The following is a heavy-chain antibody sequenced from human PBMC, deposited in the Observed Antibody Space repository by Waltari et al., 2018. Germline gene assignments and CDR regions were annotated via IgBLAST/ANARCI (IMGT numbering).Heavy chain of an antibody. V-gene: IGHV3-30*04. CDR3: ARDPIAARPDYFDY. Sequence: QVQLVESGGGVVQPGESLRLSCAASGFTFSNYVIHWVRQAPGKGLDWVAVMSSDGGIKYYAESVEGRFTISRDNSRNTLYLQMHSLRVEDTGLYYCARDPIAARPDYFDYWGQGTLVTVSS. CDR2: MSSDGGIK. J-gene: IGHJ4*02. D-gene: IGHD6-6*01. CDR1: GFTFSNYV.